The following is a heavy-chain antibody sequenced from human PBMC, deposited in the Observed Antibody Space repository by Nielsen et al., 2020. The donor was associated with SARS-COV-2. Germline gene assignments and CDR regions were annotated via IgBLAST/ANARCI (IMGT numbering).Heavy chain of an antibody. V-gene: IGHV3-30*02. D-gene: IGHD1-20*01. Sequence: GESLKISCAASGFTFSSYGMHWVRQAPGKGLERVAFIRYDGSNKYYADSVKGRFTISRDNSKNTLYLQMNSLRAEDTAVYYCARALLGKGVTGLDYWGQGTLVTVSS. J-gene: IGHJ4*02. CDR1: GFTFSSYG. CDR3: ARALLGKGVTGLDY. CDR2: IRYDGSNK.